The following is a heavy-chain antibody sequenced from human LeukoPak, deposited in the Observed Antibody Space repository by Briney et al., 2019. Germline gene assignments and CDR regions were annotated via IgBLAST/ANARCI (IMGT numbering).Heavy chain of an antibody. CDR3: ARDYLMAPDY. Sequence: SETLSLTCTVSGGSVSSGTYYWTWIRQPAGKGLEWIGRIYTSGSTNFNPSLKSRVSISLDASQNQFSLKVNTVTAADTAVYYCARDYLMAPDYWGQGTLVTVSS. CDR2: IYTSGST. V-gene: IGHV4-61*02. J-gene: IGHJ4*02. CDR1: GGSVSSGTYY. D-gene: IGHD5-24*01.